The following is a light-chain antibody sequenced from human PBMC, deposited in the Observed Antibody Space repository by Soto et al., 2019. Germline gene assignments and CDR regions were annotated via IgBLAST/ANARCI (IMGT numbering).Light chain of an antibody. V-gene: IGKV3-20*01. CDR2: GAS. Sequence: DIVLTQSPGTLSLSPGERATLSCRASQSVSNSFLAWYQQKPGQAPRLLIYGASSRATGIPDRFSGSGSGTDFTLTIRGLEPEDFAMYYCQQYGSSPRTFGQGTKVDVK. CDR3: QQYGSSPRT. CDR1: QSVSNSF. J-gene: IGKJ1*01.